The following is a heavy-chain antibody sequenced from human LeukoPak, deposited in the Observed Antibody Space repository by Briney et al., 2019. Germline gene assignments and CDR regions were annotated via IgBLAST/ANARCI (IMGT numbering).Heavy chain of an antibody. V-gene: IGHV5-51*01. J-gene: IGHJ1*01. Sequence: GESLKISCKASGYTFNTYWIGWVRQKPGKGLEWMAIVYPGDSHTRYSPSFQGHFTISADKTATTAYLQWSSLEASDTAVYYCARLSGGSWANTEYFPDWGQGTLVIVSS. CDR2: VYPGDSHT. D-gene: IGHD7-27*01. CDR1: GYTFNTYW. CDR3: ARLSGGSWANTEYFPD.